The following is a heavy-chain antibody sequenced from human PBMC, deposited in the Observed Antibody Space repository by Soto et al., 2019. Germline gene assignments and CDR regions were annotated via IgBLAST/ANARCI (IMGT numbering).Heavy chain of an antibody. CDR2: ISATGGST. Sequence: GGSLRLACAGSGFKFSNYPMSWVRQPPGKGLEWVSLISATGGSTYYADSVKGRFTISRDNSHNTLYLQVHSLTAEDTAVYYCAKDRRAGGNPAFYFDFWGQGAQVTVSS. CDR3: AKDRRAGGNPAFYFDF. CDR1: GFKFSNYP. V-gene: IGHV3-23*01. J-gene: IGHJ4*02. D-gene: IGHD3-16*01.